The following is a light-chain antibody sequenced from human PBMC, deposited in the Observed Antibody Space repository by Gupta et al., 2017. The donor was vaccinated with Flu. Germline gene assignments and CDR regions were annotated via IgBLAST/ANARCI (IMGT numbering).Light chain of an antibody. J-gene: IGLJ1*01. V-gene: IGLV2-14*04. CDR2: DVS. CDR1: TSAVGAYKY. CDR3: NSQTSGSTLRV. Sequence: ITITSTGTTSAVGAYKYVSWYQQHPGQPPHLMMDDVSNRPSGVANRFAGSKSGTTASPTLTGLQAEDEADDYCNSQTSGSTLRVFGTGTKLTVL.